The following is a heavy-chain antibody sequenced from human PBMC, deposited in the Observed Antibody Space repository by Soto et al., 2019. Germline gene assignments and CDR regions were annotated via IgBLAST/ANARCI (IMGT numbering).Heavy chain of an antibody. Sequence: PSETLSLTCTVSGGSISSGGYYWSWIRQHPGKGLEWIGYIYYSGSTYYNPSLKSRVTISVDTSKNQFSLKLSSVTAADTAVYYCARDVGYCSGGSCYSVIPMYGMDVWGQGTTVTVS. CDR3: ARDVGYCSGGSCYSVIPMYGMDV. D-gene: IGHD2-15*01. V-gene: IGHV4-31*03. CDR2: IYYSGST. CDR1: GGSISSGGYY. J-gene: IGHJ6*02.